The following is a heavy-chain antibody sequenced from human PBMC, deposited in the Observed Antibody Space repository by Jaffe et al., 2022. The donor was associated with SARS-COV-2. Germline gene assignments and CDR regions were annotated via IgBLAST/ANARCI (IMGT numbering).Heavy chain of an antibody. CDR3: ASEGGSYGSADY. CDR1: GFTFSSYG. CDR2: ISYDGSNK. V-gene: IGHV3-30*03. J-gene: IGHJ4*02. D-gene: IGHD3-10*01. Sequence: QVQLVESGGGVVQPGRSLRLSCAASGFTFSSYGMHWVRQAPGKGLEWVAVISYDGSNKYYADSVKGRFTISRDNSKNTLYLQMNSLRAEDTAVYYCASEGGSYGSADYWGQGTLVTVSS.